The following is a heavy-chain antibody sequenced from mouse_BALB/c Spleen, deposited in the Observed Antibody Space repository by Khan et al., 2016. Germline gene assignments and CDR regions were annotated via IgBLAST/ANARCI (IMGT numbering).Heavy chain of an antibody. CDR3: ARRNGNYEGNAMDY. Sequence: EVQLQESGPGLVKPSQSLSLTCTVTGYSITSDYAWNWIRQFPGNKLEWMGYISYSGSTSYNPSLKSRISITRDTSKNQFFLQLNSVTTEDTATYYCARRNGNYEGNAMDYLGQGTSVTVSS. J-gene: IGHJ4*01. D-gene: IGHD2-1*01. V-gene: IGHV3-2*02. CDR2: ISYSGST. CDR1: GYSITSDYA.